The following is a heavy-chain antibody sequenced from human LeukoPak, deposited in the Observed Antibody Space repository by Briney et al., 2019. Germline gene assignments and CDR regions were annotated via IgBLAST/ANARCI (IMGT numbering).Heavy chain of an antibody. V-gene: IGHV4-4*07. Sequence: SETLSLTCTVSGGSISSYYWSWIRQPAGKGLEWIGRIYTSGSTNYNPSLKSRVTMSVDTSKNQFSLKLSSVTAADTAVYYCARGYDSSGYYYPFDAFDIWGQGTMVTVSS. J-gene: IGHJ3*02. CDR2: IYTSGST. CDR3: ARGYDSSGYYYPFDAFDI. D-gene: IGHD3-22*01. CDR1: GGSISSYY.